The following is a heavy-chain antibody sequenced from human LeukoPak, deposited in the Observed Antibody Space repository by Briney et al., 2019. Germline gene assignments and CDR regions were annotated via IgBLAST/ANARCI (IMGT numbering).Heavy chain of an antibody. Sequence: SQTLSLTCAVSGGSIRSGGYSWSWIRQPPGKGLEWIGYIYHSGSTYYNPSLKSRVTISVDRSKNQFSLKLSSVTAADTAVYYCARWRRHWFDPWGQGTLVTVSS. J-gene: IGHJ5*02. CDR1: GGSIRSGGYS. CDR3: ARWRRHWFDP. V-gene: IGHV4-30-2*01. D-gene: IGHD3-3*01. CDR2: IYHSGST.